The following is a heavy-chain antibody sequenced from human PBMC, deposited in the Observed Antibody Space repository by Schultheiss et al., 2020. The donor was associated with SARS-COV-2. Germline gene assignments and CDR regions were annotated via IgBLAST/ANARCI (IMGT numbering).Heavy chain of an antibody. D-gene: IGHD2-2*01. J-gene: IGHJ5*02. Sequence: GGSLRLSCAASGFSFTNAAMSWVRQAPGGGLEWVGRIKSKTDRGTIDYAAPVKGRFFISRDDSKNTLFLQMNSLQTEDTALYYCTTLNDIVVVPAAAQYWFDPWGQGTLVTVSS. CDR1: GFSFTNAA. V-gene: IGHV3-15*01. CDR2: IKSKTDRGTI. CDR3: TTLNDIVVVPAAAQYWFDP.